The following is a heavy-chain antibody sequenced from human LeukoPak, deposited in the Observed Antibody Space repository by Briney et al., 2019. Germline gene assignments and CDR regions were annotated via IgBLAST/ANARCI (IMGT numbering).Heavy chain of an antibody. D-gene: IGHD4-17*01. Sequence: GGSLRLSCAASGFTFSSYEMNWVRQAPGKGLEWVSYISSSGSTIYYADSVKGRFTISRDNAKTSLYLQMNSMRAEDTAVYYCARDGYDDYGDYESYWGQGTLVTVSS. CDR2: ISSSGSTI. J-gene: IGHJ4*02. CDR3: ARDGYDDYGDYESY. V-gene: IGHV3-48*03. CDR1: GFTFSSYE.